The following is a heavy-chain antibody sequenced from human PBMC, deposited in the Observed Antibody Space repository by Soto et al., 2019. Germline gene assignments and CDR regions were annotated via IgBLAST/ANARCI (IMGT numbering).Heavy chain of an antibody. D-gene: IGHD4-17*01. CDR3: AKAQPDYATVTTAISY. J-gene: IGHJ4*02. V-gene: IGHV3-30*18. CDR2: ISYDGSNK. Sequence: GGSLRLSCAASGFTFSSYGMHWVRQAPGKRLEWVAVISYDGSNKYYADSVKGRFTISRDNSKNTLYLQMNSLRAEDTAVYYCAKAQPDYATVTTAISYWGQGTLVTVSS. CDR1: GFTFSSYG.